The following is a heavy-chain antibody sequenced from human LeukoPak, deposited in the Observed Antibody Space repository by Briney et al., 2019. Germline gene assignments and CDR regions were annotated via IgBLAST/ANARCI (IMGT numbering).Heavy chain of an antibody. J-gene: IGHJ4*02. Sequence: NPSETLSLTCTVSGGSITSYYWSWIRQPPGKGLEWIGYMYYSGNSYYNPSLKSRVTISVDTSKNQFSLKLSSMTAADTAVYYCASYSNGWYYFDYWGQGTLVTVSS. CDR3: ASYSNGWYYFDY. D-gene: IGHD6-13*01. V-gene: IGHV4-59*01. CDR1: GGSITSYY. CDR2: MYYSGNS.